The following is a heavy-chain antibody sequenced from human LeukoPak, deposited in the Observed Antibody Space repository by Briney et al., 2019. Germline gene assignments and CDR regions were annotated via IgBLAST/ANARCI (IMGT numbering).Heavy chain of an antibody. V-gene: IGHV3-23*01. Sequence: GGSLILSCAASGFTFSSYAMSWVRQAPGKGLEWVSAISGSGGSTYYADSVKGRFTISRDNSKNTLYLQMNSLRAEDTAVYYCAKDRIAVAGIESDYWGQGTLVTVSS. D-gene: IGHD6-19*01. CDR1: GFTFSSYA. CDR3: AKDRIAVAGIESDY. CDR2: ISGSGGST. J-gene: IGHJ4*02.